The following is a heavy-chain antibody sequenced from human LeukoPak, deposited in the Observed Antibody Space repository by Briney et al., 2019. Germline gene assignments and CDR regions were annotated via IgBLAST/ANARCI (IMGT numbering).Heavy chain of an antibody. Sequence: GGSLRLSCAASGFTFSSYSMNWVRQAPGKGLEWVSSISSSSSYINYADSVKGRFTISRDNAKNSLYLQMNSLRAEDTAVYYCARVHQLLSFDYWGQGTLVTVSS. J-gene: IGHJ4*02. V-gene: IGHV3-21*01. D-gene: IGHD2-2*01. CDR3: ARVHQLLSFDY. CDR2: ISSSSSYI. CDR1: GFTFSSYS.